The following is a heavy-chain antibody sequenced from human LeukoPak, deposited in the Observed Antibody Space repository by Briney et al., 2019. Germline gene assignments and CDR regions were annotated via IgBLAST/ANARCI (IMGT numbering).Heavy chain of an antibody. CDR1: GGSFSGYY. D-gene: IGHD3-22*01. CDR2: INHSGST. V-gene: IGHV4-34*01. Sequence: SETLSLTRAVYGGSFSGYYWSWIRQPPGKGLEWIGEINHSGSTNYNPSLKSRVTISVDTSKNQFSLKLSSVTAADTAVYYCASGHYYDSSGYSHAFDIWGQGTMVTVSS. CDR3: ASGHYYDSSGYSHAFDI. J-gene: IGHJ3*02.